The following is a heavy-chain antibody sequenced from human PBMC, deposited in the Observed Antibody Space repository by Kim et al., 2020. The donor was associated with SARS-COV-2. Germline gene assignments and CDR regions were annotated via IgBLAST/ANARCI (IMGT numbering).Heavy chain of an antibody. J-gene: IGHJ6*02. CDR3: ASDGIAAAVESYYYYGMDV. CDR1: GYTFTSYG. V-gene: IGHV1-18*01. Sequence: ASVKVSCKASGYTFTSYGISWVRQAPGQGLEWMGWISAYNGNTNYAQKLQGRVTMTTDTSTSTAYMELRSLRSDDTAVYYCASDGIAAAVESYYYYGMDVWGQGTTVTVSS. D-gene: IGHD6-13*01. CDR2: ISAYNGNT.